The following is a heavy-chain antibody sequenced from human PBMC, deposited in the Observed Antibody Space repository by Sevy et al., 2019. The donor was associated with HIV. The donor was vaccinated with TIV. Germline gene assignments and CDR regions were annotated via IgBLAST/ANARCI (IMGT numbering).Heavy chain of an antibody. J-gene: IGHJ6*02. V-gene: IGHV3-15*01. CDR3: TTTLSTAHYMVV. CDR2: IKSKTDGERT. D-gene: IGHD2-2*01. Sequence: GGSLRLSCAASGLSFTSAWMSWVRQAPGKGLKWVGRIKSKTDGERTDYPAPVRGRFTISRDDSNNTLYLQMNSLETEDTAVYYCTTTLSTAHYMVVWGQRTTVTVSS. CDR1: GLSFTSAW.